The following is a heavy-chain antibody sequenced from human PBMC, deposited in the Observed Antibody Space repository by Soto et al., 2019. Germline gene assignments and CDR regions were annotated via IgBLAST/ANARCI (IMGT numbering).Heavy chain of an antibody. D-gene: IGHD5-18*01. Sequence: PGGSLRLSCAASGFTFSSYAMSWVRQAPGKGLEWVSAISGSGGSTYYADSVKGRFTISRDNSKNTLYLQMNSLRAEDTAVYYCAKDPGWPTAMVTYSDYWGQGTLVTVSS. V-gene: IGHV3-23*01. CDR1: GFTFSSYA. CDR3: AKDPGWPTAMVTYSDY. CDR2: ISGSGGST. J-gene: IGHJ4*02.